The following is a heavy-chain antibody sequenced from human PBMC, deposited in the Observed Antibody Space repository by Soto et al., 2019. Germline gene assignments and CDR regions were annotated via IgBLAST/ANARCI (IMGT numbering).Heavy chain of an antibody. CDR3: ARVNVLMVYATSYNWFDP. V-gene: IGHV1-69*13. CDR1: GGTFSSYA. D-gene: IGHD2-8*01. CDR2: IIPIFGTA. J-gene: IGHJ5*02. Sequence: SVKVSCKASGGTFSSYAISWVRQAPGQGLEWMGGIIPIFGTANYAQKFQGRVTITADESTSTAYMELSSLRSEDTAVYYCARVNVLMVYATSYNWFDPWGQGTLGTVSS.